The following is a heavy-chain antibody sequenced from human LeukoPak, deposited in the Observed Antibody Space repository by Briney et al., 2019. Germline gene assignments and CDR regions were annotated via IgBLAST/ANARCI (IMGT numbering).Heavy chain of an antibody. J-gene: IGHJ4*02. CDR3: ARLWSGNDY. CDR1: GFTFSSYT. V-gene: IGHV3-64*02. CDR2: ISSNGGST. D-gene: IGHD3-3*01. Sequence: GGSLRLSCAVSGFTFSSYTMHWVRQAPGKGLEYVSAISSNGGSTYYADSVKGRFTITRDNSKNTLYLQMGSLRAEDMAVYYCARLWSGNDYWGQGTLVTVSS.